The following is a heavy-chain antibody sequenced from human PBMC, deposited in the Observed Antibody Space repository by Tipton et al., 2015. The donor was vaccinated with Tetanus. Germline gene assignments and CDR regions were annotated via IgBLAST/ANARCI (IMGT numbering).Heavy chain of an antibody. V-gene: IGHV4-59*01. J-gene: IGHJ4*02. CDR3: AREVPAAGHFDS. Sequence: TLSLTCTVSGGSISGSYWNWIRQPPGKGLEWIGYVYYNGNTHYNPALKSRVTISVDTSKNQFSLKLNSVTAADTAIYYCAREVPAAGHFDSWGQGTLVTVSS. D-gene: IGHD2-2*01. CDR1: GGSISGSY. CDR2: VYYNGNT.